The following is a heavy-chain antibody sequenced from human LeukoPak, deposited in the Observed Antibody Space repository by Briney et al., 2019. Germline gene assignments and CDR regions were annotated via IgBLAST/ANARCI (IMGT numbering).Heavy chain of an antibody. CDR1: GYTFTGYY. D-gene: IGHD6-13*01. V-gene: IGHV1-46*01. Sequence: ASVKVSCKASGYTFTGYYMHWVRQAPGQGLEWMGIINPSGGSTSYAQKFQGRVTMTRGTSTSTVYMELSSLRSEDTAVYYCARVSIAAAYDYWGQGTLVTVSS. CDR3: ARVSIAAAYDY. J-gene: IGHJ4*02. CDR2: INPSGGST.